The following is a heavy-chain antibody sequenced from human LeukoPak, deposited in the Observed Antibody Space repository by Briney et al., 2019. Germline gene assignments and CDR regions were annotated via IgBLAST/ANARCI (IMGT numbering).Heavy chain of an antibody. CDR1: GFTFSSYS. CDR3: ARDFGRYYFDY. J-gene: IGHJ4*02. Sequence: PGGSLRLSCAAPGFTFSSYSMNWVRQAPGKGLEWVSSISSRSGYIYYADSVKGRFTISRDNAKNSLYLQMNSLRAEDTAVYYCARDFGRYYFDYWGQGTLVTVSS. CDR2: ISSRSGYI. D-gene: IGHD3-10*01. V-gene: IGHV3-21*01.